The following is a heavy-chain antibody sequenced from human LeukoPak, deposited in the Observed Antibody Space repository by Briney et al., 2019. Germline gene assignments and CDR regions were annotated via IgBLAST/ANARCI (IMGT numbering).Heavy chain of an antibody. Sequence: PGGSLRLSCAASGFTFSSYAMHWVRQAPGKGLEWVAAISYDGSNKYYADSVKGRFTISRDNSKNTLYLQMNSLRAEDTAVYYCARDARNSGTHFDYWGQGTLVTVSS. D-gene: IGHD1-26*01. CDR2: ISYDGSNK. CDR3: ARDARNSGTHFDY. J-gene: IGHJ4*02. CDR1: GFTFSSYA. V-gene: IGHV3-30*14.